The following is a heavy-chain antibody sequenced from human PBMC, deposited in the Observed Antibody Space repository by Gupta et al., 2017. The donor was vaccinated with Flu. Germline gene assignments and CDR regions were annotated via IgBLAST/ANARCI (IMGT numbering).Heavy chain of an antibody. Sequence: EVQLLESGGGLVQPGGSLRLSCAASGFTFSSYAMSWVRQAPGKGLEWASAISGSGGSKYYADSVKGRFTISRDNSKNTLYLQMNSLRAEDTAVYYCAKRPPVGIAAAGSPGSWFDPGGQGTLVTVSS. D-gene: IGHD6-13*01. V-gene: IGHV3-23*01. CDR2: ISGSGGSK. J-gene: IGHJ5*02. CDR3: AKRPPVGIAAAGSPGSWFDP. CDR1: GFTFSSYA.